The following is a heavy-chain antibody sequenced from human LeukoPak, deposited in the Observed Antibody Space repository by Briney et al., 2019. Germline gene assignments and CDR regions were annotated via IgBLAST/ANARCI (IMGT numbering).Heavy chain of an antibody. V-gene: IGHV4-4*09. J-gene: IGHJ4*02. D-gene: IGHD4-23*01. CDR3: ATLTTVVTAYYFDY. CDR2: IYHSGST. Sequence: PSETLSLTCTVSGGSISGYYWSWIRQPPGKGLEWIGYIYHSGSTDYNPSLKSRVTISVDTSKSQFSLKLTPVTAADTAVYYCATLTTVVTAYYFDYWGQGTLVTVSS. CDR1: GGSISGYY.